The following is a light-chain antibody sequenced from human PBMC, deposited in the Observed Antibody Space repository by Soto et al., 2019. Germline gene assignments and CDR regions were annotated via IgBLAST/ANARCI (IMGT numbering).Light chain of an antibody. CDR1: QSITIW. V-gene: IGKV1-5*01. J-gene: IGKJ1*01. Sequence: DIQMTQSPSTLSASVGARVTITCRASQSITIWLAWYQQKPGKAPKLLIFDASSLESGVPSRFSGSGSGTEFTLTISSLQPDDFATYYCQHYNSYSWTFGQGTKVEIK. CDR2: DAS. CDR3: QHYNSYSWT.